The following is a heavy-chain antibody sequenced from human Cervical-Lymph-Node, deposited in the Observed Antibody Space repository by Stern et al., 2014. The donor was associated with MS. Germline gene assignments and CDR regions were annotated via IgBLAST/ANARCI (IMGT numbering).Heavy chain of an antibody. CDR2: ISYDGSNK. Sequence: QVQLVESGGGVVQPGRSLRLSCAASGFTFSSYGMHWVRQAPGKGLEWVAVISYDGSNKYYADSVKGRFTISRDNSKNTLYLQMNSLRAEDTAVYYCAKDRSYGGLYYYYGMDVWGQGTTVTVSS. CDR1: GFTFSSYG. D-gene: IGHD5-18*01. J-gene: IGHJ6*02. CDR3: AKDRSYGGLYYYYGMDV. V-gene: IGHV3-30*18.